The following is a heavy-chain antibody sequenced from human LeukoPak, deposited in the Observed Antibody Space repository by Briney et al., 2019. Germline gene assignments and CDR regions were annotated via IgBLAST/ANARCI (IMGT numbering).Heavy chain of an antibody. CDR3: ARSRTSGSYDYVWGTRYYYYYMDV. CDR2: ISGSGGST. V-gene: IGHV3-23*01. CDR1: GFTFSSYA. Sequence: LTGGSLRLSCAASGFTFSSYAMSWVRQAPGKGLEWVSDISGSGGSTYYADSVKGRFTISRDNSKNTLYLQMNSLRAEDTAVYYCARSRTSGSYDYVWGTRYYYYYMDVWGKGTTVTVSS. J-gene: IGHJ6*03. D-gene: IGHD3-16*01.